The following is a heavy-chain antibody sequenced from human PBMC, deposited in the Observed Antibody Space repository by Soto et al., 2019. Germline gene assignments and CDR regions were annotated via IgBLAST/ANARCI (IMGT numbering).Heavy chain of an antibody. Sequence: GGSLRLSCAASGFTFSNAWMSWVRQAPGKGLEWVGRIKSKTGGGTTDYAAPVKGRFTISRDDSKNTPYLQMNSLKTEDTAVYYCTTDYLGPASGFNTSWGQGTLVTVSS. CDR3: TTDYLGPASGFNTS. CDR1: GFTFSNAW. V-gene: IGHV3-15*01. J-gene: IGHJ4*02. D-gene: IGHD3-22*01. CDR2: IKSKTGGGTT.